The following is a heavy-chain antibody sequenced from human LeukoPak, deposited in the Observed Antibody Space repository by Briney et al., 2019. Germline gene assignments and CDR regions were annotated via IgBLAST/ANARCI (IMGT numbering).Heavy chain of an antibody. D-gene: IGHD6-6*01. J-gene: IGHJ4*02. CDR3: ARVDPSSSSQALDS. CDR2: IIPMFGTA. CDR1: GGTFSSYA. Sequence: SVKVSCKASGGTFSSYAISWVRQAPGQGLEWMGGIIPMFGTATYAQKFQGRVTITTDESTSTAYMELSSLRSEDTAVYYCARVDPSSSSQALDSWGQGTLVTVSS. V-gene: IGHV1-69*05.